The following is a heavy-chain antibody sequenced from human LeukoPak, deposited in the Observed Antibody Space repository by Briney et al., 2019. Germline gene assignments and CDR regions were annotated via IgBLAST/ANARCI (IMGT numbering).Heavy chain of an antibody. D-gene: IGHD6-6*01. Sequence: GESLKISCKGSGYRFTSYWIGWVRQMPGKGLDWMGIIYPGDSDTKYGPSFQGQVSMSADKSINTAYLQWSSLKASDTAIYYCARLLEYSSSSYYYGMDVWGQGTTVTVSS. CDR2: IYPGDSDT. V-gene: IGHV5-51*01. J-gene: IGHJ6*02. CDR3: ARLLEYSSSSYYYGMDV. CDR1: GYRFTSYW.